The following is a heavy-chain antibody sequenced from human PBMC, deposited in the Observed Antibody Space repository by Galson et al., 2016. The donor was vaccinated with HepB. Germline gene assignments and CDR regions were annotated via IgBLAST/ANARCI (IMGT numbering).Heavy chain of an antibody. V-gene: IGHV1-18*01. CDR1: GYTFTTYG. D-gene: IGHD1-26*01. CDR2: ISAYNGNT. CDR3: ATDTGGSYSCDY. Sequence: SVKVSCKASGYTFTTYGISWVRQAPGQGLEWMGWISAYNGNTNYAQKLQGRVTMTRNTSISTAYMELHSLRSEDTAVYYCATDTGGSYSCDYWGQGTLVTVSS. J-gene: IGHJ4*02.